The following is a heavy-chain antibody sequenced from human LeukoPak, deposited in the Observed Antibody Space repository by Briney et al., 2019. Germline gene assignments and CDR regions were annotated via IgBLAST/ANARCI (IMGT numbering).Heavy chain of an antibody. CDR3: ARDGRSVVGAIIYNWFDA. D-gene: IGHD1-26*01. CDR2: IYYSGST. V-gene: IGHV4-59*01. J-gene: IGHJ5*02. Sequence: PSETLSLTCTVSGGSLSSYYWSWIRQPPGKRLEWIGYIYYSGSTDYNPSLKNRVTISVGTSKNQFSLKLSSVTAADTAVYYCARDGRSVVGAIIYNWFDAWGQGTLVTVSS. CDR1: GGSLSSYY.